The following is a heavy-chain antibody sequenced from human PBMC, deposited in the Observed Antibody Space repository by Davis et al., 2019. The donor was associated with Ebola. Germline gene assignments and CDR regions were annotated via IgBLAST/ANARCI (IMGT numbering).Heavy chain of an antibody. D-gene: IGHD6-6*01. V-gene: IGHV3-73*01. Sequence: GESLKISCAASGFTFSGSAMHWVRQASGKGLEWVGRIRSKANSYATAYAASVKGRFTISRDDSKNTAYLQMNSLKTEDTAVYYCTATLGQLGDYWGQGTLVTVSS. CDR3: TATLGQLGDY. CDR2: IRSKANSYAT. CDR1: GFTFSGSA. J-gene: IGHJ4*02.